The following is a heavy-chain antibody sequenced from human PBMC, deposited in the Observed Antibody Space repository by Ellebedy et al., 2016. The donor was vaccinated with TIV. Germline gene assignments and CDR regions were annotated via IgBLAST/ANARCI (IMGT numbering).Heavy chain of an antibody. J-gene: IGHJ5*02. D-gene: IGHD3-16*01. CDR1: GGSISTYY. Sequence: SETLSLTCTVSGGSISTYYWTWVRQPPGKGLEWIGHINYSGRTNYNRSLQSRVTMSLDTSENQFSLKLSSVTAADTAVYYCVRDTIYYDAKNWDDWFDPWGQGTLVIVSS. V-gene: IGHV4-59*01. CDR2: INYSGRT. CDR3: VRDTIYYDAKNWDDWFDP.